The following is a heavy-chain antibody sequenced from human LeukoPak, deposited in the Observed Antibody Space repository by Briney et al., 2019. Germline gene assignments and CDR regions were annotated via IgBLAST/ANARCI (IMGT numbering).Heavy chain of an antibody. CDR2: TYYRSKWYH. CDR1: GDTVSRNITA. D-gene: IGHD3-10*01. V-gene: IGHV6-1*01. CDR3: ARGYYMDV. J-gene: IGHJ6*03. Sequence: SQTLSLTCAISGDTVSRNITAWNWLRQSPSRGLEWLGRTYYRSKWYHDYAVSVKSRITINPVTSKNQFSLQLNSVTPEDTAVYYCARGYYMDVWGKGTTVTVSS.